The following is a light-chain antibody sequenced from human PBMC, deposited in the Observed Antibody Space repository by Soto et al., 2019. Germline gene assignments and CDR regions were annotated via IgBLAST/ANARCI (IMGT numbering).Light chain of an antibody. Sequence: EIVLPQSPGTLSLSPGERATLSCRASQSVSSSSLAWYQQSPGQAPRLLIYGASNRATGIPDRFSGSGSGADFTLTISRLEPEDFAVYYCQPYDTSPATFGPGTKVEIK. J-gene: IGKJ1*01. CDR3: QPYDTSPAT. CDR2: GAS. V-gene: IGKV3-20*01. CDR1: QSVSSSS.